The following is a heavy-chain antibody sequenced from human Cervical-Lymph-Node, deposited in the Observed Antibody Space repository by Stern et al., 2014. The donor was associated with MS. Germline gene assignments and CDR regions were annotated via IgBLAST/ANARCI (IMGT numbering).Heavy chain of an antibody. D-gene: IGHD4-17*01. V-gene: IGHV4-30-2*01. CDR1: GGSISSGGYS. CDR2: IYPSGST. CDR3: ARSSTVTPNAFDI. Sequence: QLQLQESGSGLVKPSQTLSLTCAVSGGSISSGGYSWSWIRQPPGKGLEWIGYIYPSGSTYYNPSLNSRVTISVDRSKNQFSLKLSSVAAADTAVYYCARSSTVTPNAFDIWGQGTMVTVSS. J-gene: IGHJ3*02.